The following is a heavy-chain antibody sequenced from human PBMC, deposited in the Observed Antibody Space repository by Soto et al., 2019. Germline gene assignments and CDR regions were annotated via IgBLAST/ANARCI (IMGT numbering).Heavy chain of an antibody. Sequence: EVQVVESGGGLVQPGGSLRLSCAASGFSVTSNYMNWVRQAPGKGLEWVSIIDIGGNTYYADSVKDRFTISRDNSRNTLYLHMDSLRAEDTAVYYCARGRVSTGYLGREHYFDHWGQGTLVTVSP. J-gene: IGHJ4*02. CDR1: GFSVTSNY. CDR2: IDIGGNT. D-gene: IGHD3-22*01. V-gene: IGHV3-66*01. CDR3: ARGRVSTGYLGREHYFDH.